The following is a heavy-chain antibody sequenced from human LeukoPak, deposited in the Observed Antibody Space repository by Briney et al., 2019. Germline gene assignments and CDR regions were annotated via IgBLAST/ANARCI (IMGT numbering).Heavy chain of an antibody. V-gene: IGHV1-18*01. CDR2: VGADNDYI. Sequence: ASVKVSCKVSGYTFREYGITWVRQAPGQGLEWMGWVGADNDYIDYAQNFQGRLTVTTDTSTNTAYMELESLRADDTAMYYCAKRASTYSSSWNYYYYYYMDVWGKGTTVTISS. D-gene: IGHD6-13*01. CDR3: AKRASTYSSSWNYYYYYYMDV. CDR1: GYTFREYG. J-gene: IGHJ6*03.